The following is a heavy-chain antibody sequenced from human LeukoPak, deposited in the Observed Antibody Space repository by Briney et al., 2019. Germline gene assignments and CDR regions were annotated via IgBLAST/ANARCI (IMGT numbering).Heavy chain of an antibody. V-gene: IGHV3-7*01. CDR3: AGGYSYGTVFDY. D-gene: IGHD5-18*01. Sequence: GGSLRLSCAASGFTVSANYMSWVRQAPGKGLEGVANIKQDGSEKYYVDSVKGRFTISRDNAKNSLYLQMNSLRAEDTAVYYCAGGYSYGTVFDYWGQGTLVTVSS. CDR2: IKQDGSEK. CDR1: GFTVSANY. J-gene: IGHJ4*02.